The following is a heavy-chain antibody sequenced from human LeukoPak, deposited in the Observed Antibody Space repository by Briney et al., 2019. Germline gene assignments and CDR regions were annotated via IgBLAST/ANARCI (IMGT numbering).Heavy chain of an antibody. CDR2: IYHSGST. D-gene: IGHD2-15*01. J-gene: IGHJ4*02. CDR1: GYSISSGYY. V-gene: IGHV4-38-2*02. Sequence: PSETLSLTCTVSGYSISSGYYWGWIRPPPGKGLEWIGSIYHSGSTYYNPSLKSRVTISVDTSKNQFSLKLSSVTAADTAVYYCARDHGYCSGGSCSVNYFDYWDQGTLVTVSS. CDR3: ARDHGYCSGGSCSVNYFDY.